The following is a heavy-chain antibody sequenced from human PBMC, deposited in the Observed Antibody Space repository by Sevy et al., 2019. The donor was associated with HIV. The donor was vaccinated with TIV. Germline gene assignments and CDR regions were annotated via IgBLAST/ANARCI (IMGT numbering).Heavy chain of an antibody. V-gene: IGHV3-53*01. CDR3: ARDRITYYYDSSGYYTSGYGMDV. J-gene: IGHJ6*02. CDR1: GFNVSSNY. CDR2: IYSGTNT. D-gene: IGHD3-22*01. Sequence: GGSLRLSCAASGFNVSSNYMNWVRQAPGKGLEWVSVIYSGTNTYYADSVKGRLTISRDTSKNTLYLQMNSLRAEDTAVYYCARDRITYYYDSSGYYTSGYGMDVWGQGTTVTVSS.